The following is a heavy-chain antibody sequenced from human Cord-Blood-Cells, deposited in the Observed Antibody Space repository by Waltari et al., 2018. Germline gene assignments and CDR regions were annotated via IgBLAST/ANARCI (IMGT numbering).Heavy chain of an antibody. CDR2: ISGSGGST. CDR1: GFTFSRYA. V-gene: IGHV3-23*01. CDR3: AKVIRFILPDAFDI. Sequence: EVQLLESGGGLVQPGGSLRLSCAASGFTFSRYAMSWVRQAPGKGLEWVAAISGSGGSTYYADPVKGRLTISRDNSKTPLYPQMNSLRAEATAVYYCAKVIRFILPDAFDIWGQGTMVTVSS. J-gene: IGHJ3*02. D-gene: IGHD3-3*01.